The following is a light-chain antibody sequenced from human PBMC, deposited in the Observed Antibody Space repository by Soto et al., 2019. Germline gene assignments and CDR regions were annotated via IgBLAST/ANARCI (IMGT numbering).Light chain of an antibody. CDR1: SSNIGAGYD. V-gene: IGLV1-40*01. CDR3: KSYDSRLSVSYV. Sequence: SVLTHPPSVCGAPGQRVTISCTGSSSNIGAGYDVHWYQQRPGTAPKLLIYGNKNRPSGVPDRFSGSKSGTSASLAITGLQAEDEADYYCKSYDSRLSVSYVFGTGTKVTAL. CDR2: GNK. J-gene: IGLJ1*01.